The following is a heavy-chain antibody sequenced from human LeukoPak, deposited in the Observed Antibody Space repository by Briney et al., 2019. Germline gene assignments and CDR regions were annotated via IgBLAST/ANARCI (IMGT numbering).Heavy chain of an antibody. CDR3: ARGEEYSSSSGPVDY. V-gene: IGHV3-11*06. CDR2: ISSRSNYT. D-gene: IGHD6-6*01. Sequence: PGGSLRLSCAASGFTFSDDYMSWIRQAPGKGLEWVSYISSRSNYTNYADSVKGRFTISRDNAKHSLYLQMNSLRAEDTAVYYCARGEEYSSSSGPVDYRGQGTLVTVSS. J-gene: IGHJ4*02. CDR1: GFTFSDDY.